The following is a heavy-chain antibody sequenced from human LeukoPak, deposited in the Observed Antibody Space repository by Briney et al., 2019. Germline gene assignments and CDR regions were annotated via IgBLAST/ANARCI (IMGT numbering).Heavy chain of an antibody. D-gene: IGHD4-17*01. CDR3: ASGTTVKYNWFDP. V-gene: IGHV4-4*02. CDR1: GGSISSSNW. CDR2: IYHSGST. Sequence: PSGTLSLTCAVSGGSISSSNWWSWVRQPPWKGLEWIGEIYHSGSTNYNPSLKSRVTISVDTSKNQFSLKLSSVTAADTAVYYCASGTTVKYNWFDPWGQGTLVTVSS. J-gene: IGHJ5*02.